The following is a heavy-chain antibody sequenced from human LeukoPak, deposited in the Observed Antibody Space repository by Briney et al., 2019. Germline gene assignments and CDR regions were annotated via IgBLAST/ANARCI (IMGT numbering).Heavy chain of an antibody. CDR3: ESYSSSWFPPTSFPY. CDR2: IYYSGST. Sequence: PSETLSPTCTVSGGSISSSSYYWGWIRQPPGKGLEWIGSIYYSGSTYYNPSLKSRVTISVDTSKNQFSLKLSSVTAADTAVYYCESYSSSWFPPTSFPYWGQGTLDTVSS. D-gene: IGHD6-13*01. CDR1: GGSISSSSYY. V-gene: IGHV4-39*01. J-gene: IGHJ4*02.